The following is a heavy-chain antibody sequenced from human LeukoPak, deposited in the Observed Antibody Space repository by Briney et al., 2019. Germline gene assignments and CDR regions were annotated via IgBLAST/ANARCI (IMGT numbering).Heavy chain of an antibody. Sequence: SETVSLTCTVSGRPISSYYESWLRQPPGKGLEWIGYIYYSGSTNYNLCLKRRVTISVDTSKNQFSLNQSSVTGAYTAVYYCARVTWFGESDAFDISGEGNMVTVSS. D-gene: IGHD3-10*01. J-gene: IGHJ3*02. CDR3: ARVTWFGESDAFDI. CDR1: GRPISSYY. V-gene: IGHV4-59*01. CDR2: IYYSGST.